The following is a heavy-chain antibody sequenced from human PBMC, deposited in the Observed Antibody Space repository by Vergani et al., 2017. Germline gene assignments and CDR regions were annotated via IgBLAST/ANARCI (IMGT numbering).Heavy chain of an antibody. CDR3: AKPVGHRPNYYYYYGMDV. Sequence: QVQLVQSGAEVKKPGSSVKVSCKASGGTFSSYAISWVRQAPGQGLEWMGGIIPIFGTANYAQKFQGRVTITADESTSTAYMELSSLRSEDTAVYYCAKPVGHRPNYYYYYGMDVWGQGTTVTVSS. CDR1: GGTFSSYA. D-gene: IGHD4-23*01. CDR2: IIPIFGTA. V-gene: IGHV1-69*01. J-gene: IGHJ6*02.